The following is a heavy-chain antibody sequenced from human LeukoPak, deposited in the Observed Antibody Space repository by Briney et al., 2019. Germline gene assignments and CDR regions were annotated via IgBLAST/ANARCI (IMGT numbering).Heavy chain of an antibody. CDR1: GFTFSSYA. D-gene: IGHD3-9*01. CDR2: ISGSGGST. V-gene: IGHV3-23*01. Sequence: PGGSLRLSCAASGFTFSSYAMSWVRQAPGKGLEWVSAISGSGGSTYYADSVKGRFTISRDNSKNTLYLQMNSLRAEDTAVYYCAKGGPYYDILTGYYTLADWGQGTLVTVSS. CDR3: AKGGPYYDILTGYYTLAD. J-gene: IGHJ4*02.